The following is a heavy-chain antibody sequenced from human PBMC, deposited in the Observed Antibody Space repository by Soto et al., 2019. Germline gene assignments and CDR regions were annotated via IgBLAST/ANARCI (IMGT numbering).Heavy chain of an antibody. CDR1: GFTFTNYG. CDR2: IWFDGTNE. Sequence: GGSLRLSCAASGFTFTNYGMHWVRQAPGKGLEWVAVIWFDGTNEYYTESVKGRFTISRDNSKNTLDLQMNSLRVEDTALYYCARDRLNNHLPSAFDYWGQGT. D-gene: IGHD5-12*01. V-gene: IGHV3-33*01. J-gene: IGHJ4*02. CDR3: ARDRLNNHLPSAFDY.